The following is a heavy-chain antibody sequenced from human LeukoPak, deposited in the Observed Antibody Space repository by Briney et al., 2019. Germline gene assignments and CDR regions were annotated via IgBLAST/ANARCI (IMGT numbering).Heavy chain of an antibody. D-gene: IGHD2/OR15-2a*01. CDR2: IHPRRGDT. CDR3: ARSLSPMAASRGGFDP. Sequence: GASVKVSCKTSGYSFTAFYIHWVRQAPGQGLEWMGWIHPRRGDTNYAQKFQGRVTMTRDTSISTAYLDLSSLRSDDTAVYYCARSLSPMAASRGGFDPWGQGTLVTVSS. V-gene: IGHV1-2*02. J-gene: IGHJ5*02. CDR1: GYSFTAFY.